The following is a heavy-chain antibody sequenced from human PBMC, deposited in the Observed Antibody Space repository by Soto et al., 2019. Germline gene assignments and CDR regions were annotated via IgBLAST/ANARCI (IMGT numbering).Heavy chain of an antibody. CDR1: GFSFSSYW. J-gene: IGHJ4*02. CDR2: INQDGSQK. V-gene: IGHV3-7*03. CDR3: ARVTHYFDY. Sequence: EVQLVESGGGLVQPGGSLRLSCAASGFSFSSYWMNWVRQAPGKGLEWVANINQDGSQKSFVDSVKGRFTISRDNAKNSLYLQMNSLGAEDTAVYFCARVTHYFDYWGQGALVAVSS.